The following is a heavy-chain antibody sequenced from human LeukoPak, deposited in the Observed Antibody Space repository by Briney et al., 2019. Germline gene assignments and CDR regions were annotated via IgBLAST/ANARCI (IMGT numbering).Heavy chain of an antibody. V-gene: IGHV3-23*01. D-gene: IGHD3-3*01. CDR1: GFTFSSYA. J-gene: IGHJ3*02. CDR3: AKVARVLRFLEWSHDAFDI. Sequence: GGSLRLSCAASGFTFSSYAMSWVRQAPGKGLEWVSAISGSGGSTYYADSVKGRFTISRDNSKNTLYLQMNSLRAEDTAVYYCAKVARVLRFLEWSHDAFDIWGQGTMVTVSS. CDR2: ISGSGGST.